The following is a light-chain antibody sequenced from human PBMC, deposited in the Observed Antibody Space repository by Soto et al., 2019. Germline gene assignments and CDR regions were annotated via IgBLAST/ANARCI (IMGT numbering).Light chain of an antibody. CDR2: GAS. V-gene: IGKV3-15*01. CDR1: QSVSSN. Sequence: EIVMTQSPATLSVSPGERATLSCRASQSVSSNLAWYQQKPGQAPSLLIYGASTRATGIPARFSGSGSGTEFTLTIGSLQSEDFAVYYCQQYNNWPRTFGQRTKVEIK. J-gene: IGKJ1*01. CDR3: QQYNNWPRT.